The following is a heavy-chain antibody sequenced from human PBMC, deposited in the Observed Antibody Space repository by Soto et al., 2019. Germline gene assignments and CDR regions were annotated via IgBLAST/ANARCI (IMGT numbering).Heavy chain of an antibody. CDR3: ARGTYGMDV. CDR1: GDSVSSNSAT. Sequence: PSQTLSLTCAISGDSVSSNSATWTWIRQSPSRGLEWLGRTYYGSKWSNDYAVSVKSRITINPDTSKNHFSLQLNSLTPEDTAVYYCARGTYGMDVWGQGTTVTVSS. CDR2: TYYGSKWSN. V-gene: IGHV6-1*01. J-gene: IGHJ6*02.